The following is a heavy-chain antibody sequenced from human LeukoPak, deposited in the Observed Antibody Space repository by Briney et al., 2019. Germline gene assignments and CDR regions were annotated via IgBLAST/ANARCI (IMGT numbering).Heavy chain of an antibody. CDR2: IYTSGST. V-gene: IGHV4-4*07. D-gene: IGHD6-6*01. Sequence: SETLFLTCTVSGGSISSYYWSWIRQPAGKGLEWIGRIYTSGSTNYNPSLKSRVTMSVDTSKNQFSLKLSSVTAADTAVYYCARDRIAALRGHWFDPWGQGTLVTVSS. CDR1: GGSISSYY. CDR3: ARDRIAALRGHWFDP. J-gene: IGHJ5*02.